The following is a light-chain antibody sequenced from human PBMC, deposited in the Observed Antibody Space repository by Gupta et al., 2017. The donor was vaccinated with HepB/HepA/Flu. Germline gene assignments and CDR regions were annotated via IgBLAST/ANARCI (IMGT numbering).Light chain of an antibody. CDR1: SLRSYY. CDR2: GKN. V-gene: IGLV3-19*01. J-gene: IGLJ2*01. CDR3: NSRDSSGNVV. Sequence: SSELTQDPAVSVAVGQTVRNTCQGDSLRSYYASWYQQKPGQAPVLVIYGKNNRPSGIPDRFSGSSSGNTASLTITVAQAEDEADYYCNSRDSSGNVVFGGGTKLTVL.